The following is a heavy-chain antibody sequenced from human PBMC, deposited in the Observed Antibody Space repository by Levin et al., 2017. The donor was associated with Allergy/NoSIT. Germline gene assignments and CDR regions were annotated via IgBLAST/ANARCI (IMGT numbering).Heavy chain of an antibody. CDR1: GFTFTRYW. D-gene: IGHD3-16*01. Sequence: PGESLKISCAASGFTFTRYWMSWVRLAPGKGLEWVANIKQDGSEKYYVDSVEGRFTVSRDNAKNSLYLQMNSLRAEDTAKYYCALYGGGAFDVWGLGTMVTVSS. CDR3: ALYGGGAFDV. CDR2: IKQDGSEK. J-gene: IGHJ3*01. V-gene: IGHV3-7*01.